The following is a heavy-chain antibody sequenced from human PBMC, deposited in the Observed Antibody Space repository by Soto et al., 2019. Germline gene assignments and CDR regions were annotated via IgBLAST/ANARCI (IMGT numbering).Heavy chain of an antibody. CDR2: IIPILGIA. J-gene: IGHJ6*03. V-gene: IGHV1-69*02. CDR1: GGTFSSYT. D-gene: IGHD3-10*01. CDR3: ASAEYGSGSYRYYDNYMDV. Sequence: QVQLVQSGAEVKKPGSSVKVSCKASGGTFSSYTISWVRQAPGQGLEWMGRIIPILGIANYAQKFQGRVTITADKSTSIAYMELSSVRSEDTAVYYCASAEYGSGSYRYYDNYMDVWGKGTTAAVS.